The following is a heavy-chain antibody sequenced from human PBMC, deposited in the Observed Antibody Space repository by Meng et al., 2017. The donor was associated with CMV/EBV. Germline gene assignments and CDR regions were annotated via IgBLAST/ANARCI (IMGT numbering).Heavy chain of an antibody. Sequence: QLQLQESGPGLVKPSETLSLTCTVSGGSISSSSYYWGWIRQPPGKGLEWIGSIYYSGSTYYNPSLKSRVTISVDTSKNQFSLKLSSVTAADTAVYYCARQAILEWLFSVDPWGQGTLGTVSS. D-gene: IGHD3-3*01. V-gene: IGHV4-39*07. CDR3: ARQAILEWLFSVDP. J-gene: IGHJ5*02. CDR1: GGSISSSSYY. CDR2: IYYSGST.